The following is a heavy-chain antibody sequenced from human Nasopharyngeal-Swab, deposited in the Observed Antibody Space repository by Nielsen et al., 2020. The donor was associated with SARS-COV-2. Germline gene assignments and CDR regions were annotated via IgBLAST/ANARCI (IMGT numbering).Heavy chain of an antibody. D-gene: IGHD3-9*01. CDR3: ARGSLTGYTRYYYYGLDV. V-gene: IGHV1-18*01. J-gene: IGHJ6*02. Sequence: WVRQAPGQGLEWMGWIRASNGNTDYAQKLQDRVIMTTDTSTSTAYMELRSLRSDDTAVYYCARGSLTGYTRYYYYGLDVWGQGTTVTVSS. CDR2: IRASNGNT.